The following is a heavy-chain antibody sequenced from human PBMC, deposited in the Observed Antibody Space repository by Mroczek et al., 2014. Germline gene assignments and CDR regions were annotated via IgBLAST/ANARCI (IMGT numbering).Heavy chain of an antibody. CDR2: INHSGST. D-gene: IGHD5-24*01. J-gene: IGHJ5*02. V-gene: IGHV4-34*01. CDR1: GGSFSGYY. CDR3: ARGSRKSQRWLQSSNWFDP. Sequence: QVQLQQWGAGLLKPSETLSLTCAVYGGSFSGYYWSWIRQPPGKGLEWIGEINHSGSTNYNPSLKSRVTISVDTSKNQFSLKLSSVTAADTAVYYCARGSRKSQRWLQSSNWFDPWGQGTLVTVSS.